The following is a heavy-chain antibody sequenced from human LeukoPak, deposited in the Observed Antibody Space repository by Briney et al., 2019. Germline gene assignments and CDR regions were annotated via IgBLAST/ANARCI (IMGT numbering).Heavy chain of an antibody. Sequence: PGGALRLSFAASGFTFSSYVLHWVRQAPGKGLGWVAVISYDGTNKYYADSVKGRFTISRDNSKNTLYLQMNSLRAEDTAVYYCAKADSYGSGSYYLLDYWGQGTLVTVSS. J-gene: IGHJ4*02. V-gene: IGHV3-30*18. D-gene: IGHD3-10*01. CDR3: AKADSYGSGSYYLLDY. CDR2: ISYDGTNK. CDR1: GFTFSSYV.